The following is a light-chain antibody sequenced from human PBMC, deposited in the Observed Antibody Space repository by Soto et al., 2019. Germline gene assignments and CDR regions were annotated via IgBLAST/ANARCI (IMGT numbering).Light chain of an antibody. V-gene: IGKV3-11*02. CDR3: QQRKDWSPLT. J-gene: IGKJ4*01. Sequence: EVVVPQSPVTLALSPVERATLSCRTSQSVDIYVAWYQQKPGQAHRLLIYDASNRAPGIPARFSGSGSGSVFTLTISGLEAEEFAVYYCQQRKDWSPLTFGGGTKVEI. CDR2: DAS. CDR1: QSVDIY.